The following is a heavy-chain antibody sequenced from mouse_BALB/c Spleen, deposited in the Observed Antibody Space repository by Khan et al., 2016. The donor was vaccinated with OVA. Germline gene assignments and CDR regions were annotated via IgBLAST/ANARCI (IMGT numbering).Heavy chain of an antibody. V-gene: IGHV1-5*01. CDR2: IYPGNTDT. CDR1: GYTFTSYW. J-gene: IGHJ3*01. CDR3: TGRNWGVGWVAY. Sequence: MQLEESGTVLARPGASVKMSCTASGYTFTSYWMHWVKQRPGQGLEWIGDIYPGNTDTNYNPQFKGQAKLTAVTSTSTAYMELSSLTNEDSAVFDGTGRNWGVGWVAYWGQGTMVTVSA. D-gene: IGHD4-1*01.